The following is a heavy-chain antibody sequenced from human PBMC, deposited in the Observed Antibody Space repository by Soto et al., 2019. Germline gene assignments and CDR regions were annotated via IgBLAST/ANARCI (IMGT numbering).Heavy chain of an antibody. CDR1: GFTFSSYS. Sequence: EVQLVESGGGLVKPGGSLRLSCAASGFTFSSYSMNWVRQAPGKGLEWVSSISSSSSYIYYADSVKGRFTISRDNAKNSLYLQMTSLRAEDTAVYYCARGGSGIAVAGTLFDYWGQGTLVTVSS. D-gene: IGHD6-19*01. V-gene: IGHV3-21*01. CDR2: ISSSSSYI. CDR3: ARGGSGIAVAGTLFDY. J-gene: IGHJ4*02.